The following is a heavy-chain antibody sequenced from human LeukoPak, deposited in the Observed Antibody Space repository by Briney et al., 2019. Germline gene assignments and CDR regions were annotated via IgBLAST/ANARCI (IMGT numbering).Heavy chain of an antibody. J-gene: IGHJ4*02. Sequence: GASVKVSCKASGYTFTSYGISWVRQAPGQGLEWMGWISAYNGNTNYAQKLQGRVTMTTDTSTSTAYMELRSLRSDDTAVYYCARGETTVVTPGGYFDYWGQGTLVTVSS. CDR2: ISAYNGNT. CDR1: GYTFTSYG. D-gene: IGHD4-23*01. CDR3: ARGETTVVTPGGYFDY. V-gene: IGHV1-18*01.